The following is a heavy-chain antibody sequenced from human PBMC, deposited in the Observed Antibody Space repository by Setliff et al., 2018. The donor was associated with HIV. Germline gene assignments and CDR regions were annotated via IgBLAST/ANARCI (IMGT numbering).Heavy chain of an antibody. Sequence: PGGSLRLSCAASGLTFSSYWMSWVRQAPGKGLEWMANIKEDGSTIYYADSVKGRCTISRDNANNSLYLQMNSLRAEDTAVYYCAGGAGVWGTSSEYYGMDVWGQGTTVTVSS. V-gene: IGHV3-7*04. D-gene: IGHD3-16*01. CDR2: IKEDGSTI. CDR3: AGGAGVWGTSSEYYGMDV. J-gene: IGHJ6*02. CDR1: GLTFSSYW.